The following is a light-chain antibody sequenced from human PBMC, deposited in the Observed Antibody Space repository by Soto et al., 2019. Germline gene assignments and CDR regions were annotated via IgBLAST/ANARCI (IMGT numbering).Light chain of an antibody. J-gene: IGKJ2*01. Sequence: DIQMTQSPSTLSASVGDRVTITCRASQSISSWLAWYQQKPGKAPNLLIYKASSVESGVPSRFSGSGSGTEFALTLTSLQPDDLATYYCQQYNSYPYAFGQGTKLEIK. CDR2: KAS. CDR3: QQYNSYPYA. CDR1: QSISSW. V-gene: IGKV1-5*03.